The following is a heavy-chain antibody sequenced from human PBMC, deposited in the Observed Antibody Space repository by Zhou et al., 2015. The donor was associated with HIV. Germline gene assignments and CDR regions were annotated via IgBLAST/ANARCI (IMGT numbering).Heavy chain of an antibody. CDR1: GFTFSNYA. CDR2: ISGSGDRT. Sequence: EVHLVESGGGLVKPGGSLRLSCGASGFTFSNYAMTWVRQAPGKGLEWVSGISGSGDRTYYADSVKGRFTISRDNSKNTLYLQMNSLRAEDTAVYYCAKDPYGPQAGIWGQGTMVTVSS. J-gene: IGHJ3*02. D-gene: IGHD3-10*01. V-gene: IGHV3-23*04. CDR3: AKDPYGPQAGI.